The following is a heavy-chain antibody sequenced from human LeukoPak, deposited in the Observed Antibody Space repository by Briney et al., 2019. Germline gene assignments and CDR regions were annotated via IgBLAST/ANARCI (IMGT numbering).Heavy chain of an antibody. Sequence: GASVKVSCKASGYTFTGYYMHWVRQAPGQGLEWMGIINPSGGSTSYAQKFQGRVTMTRDTSTSTVYMELSSLRSEDTAVYYCARGGVLYYYDSSGYADYWGQGTLVTVSS. V-gene: IGHV1-46*01. CDR1: GYTFTGYY. J-gene: IGHJ4*02. D-gene: IGHD3-22*01. CDR2: INPSGGST. CDR3: ARGGVLYYYDSSGYADY.